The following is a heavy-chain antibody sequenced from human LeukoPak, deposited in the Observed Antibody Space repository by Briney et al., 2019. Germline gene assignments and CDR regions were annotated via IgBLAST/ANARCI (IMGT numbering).Heavy chain of an antibody. Sequence: GEPLKISCKGSGYSFTSYWIGWVRQTPGKGLEWMGIIYPGDSDTRYSPSFQGQVTISADKSISTAYLQWSSLKASDTAMYYCARQSCGGDCPEEYYFDYWGQGTLVTVSS. CDR2: IYPGDSDT. D-gene: IGHD2-21*02. V-gene: IGHV5-51*01. J-gene: IGHJ4*02. CDR3: ARQSCGGDCPEEYYFDY. CDR1: GYSFTSYW.